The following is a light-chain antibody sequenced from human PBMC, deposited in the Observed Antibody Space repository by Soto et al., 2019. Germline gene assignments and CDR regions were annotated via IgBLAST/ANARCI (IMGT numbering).Light chain of an antibody. Sequence: EIVLTQSPGTQSLSPGERATLSCRASQSVSSSYLAWYQQKPGQAPRLLIYGASSRATGIPDRFSGSGSGTDSTLTISRLEPEDFAVYYCQQYGSSPFTFGPGTKVDIK. V-gene: IGKV3-20*01. CDR2: GAS. CDR3: QQYGSSPFT. J-gene: IGKJ3*01. CDR1: QSVSSSY.